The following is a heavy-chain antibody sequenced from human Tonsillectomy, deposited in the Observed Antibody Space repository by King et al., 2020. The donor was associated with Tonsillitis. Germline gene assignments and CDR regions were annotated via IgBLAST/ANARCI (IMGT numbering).Heavy chain of an antibody. V-gene: IGHV1-46*03. D-gene: IGHD7-27*01. CDR3: ARGWLIGDYDY. Sequence: QLVQSGAEVNKPGASVKVSCTASGYTLTSHSMHWLRQAPGQGLAWMVLINPSGGRTNYAQKFQCRVTITRDTSTRTVYMELSSLRPDDTAVYYCARGWLIGDYDYWGQGTLVTVSS. CDR1: GYTLTSHS. CDR2: INPSGGRT. J-gene: IGHJ4*02.